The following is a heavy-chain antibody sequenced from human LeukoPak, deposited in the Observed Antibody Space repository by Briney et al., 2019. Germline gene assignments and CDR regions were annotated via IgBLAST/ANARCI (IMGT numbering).Heavy chain of an antibody. Sequence: GASVKVSCKASGGTFSSYAISWVRPAPGQGLEWMGGIIPIFGTANYAQKFQGRVTITGDESTSTAYMELSSLRSEDTAVYYCARGGTDYYDSSGYYYPFDYWGQGTLVTVSS. CDR1: GGTFSSYA. D-gene: IGHD3-22*01. V-gene: IGHV1-69*13. CDR3: ARGGTDYYDSSGYYYPFDY. CDR2: IIPIFGTA. J-gene: IGHJ4*02.